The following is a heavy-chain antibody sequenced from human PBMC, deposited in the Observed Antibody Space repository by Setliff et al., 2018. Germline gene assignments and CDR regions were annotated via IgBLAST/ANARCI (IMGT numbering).Heavy chain of an antibody. CDR3: ARDRKEIVVKPPAASLDY. CDR1: GGTLTTFTTYS. CDR2: IIPITGTT. J-gene: IGHJ4*02. Sequence: SVKVSCKASGGTLTTFTTYSLIWVRQAPGQGLEWMGGIIPITGTTNYAQRFQGRITMTTDTSTTTAYMEVRSLRSDDTAVYYCARDRKEIVVKPPAASLDYWGQGTQVTVS. V-gene: IGHV1-69*16. D-gene: IGHD2-2*01.